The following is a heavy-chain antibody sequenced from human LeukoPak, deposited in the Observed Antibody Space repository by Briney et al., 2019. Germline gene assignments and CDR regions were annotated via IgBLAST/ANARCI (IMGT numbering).Heavy chain of an antibody. V-gene: IGHV1-46*01. CDR3: ARDLYDPYYYYYGMDV. D-gene: IGHD5/OR15-5a*01. CDR1: GYTFTNYY. J-gene: IGHJ6*02. CDR2: IITNGGTT. Sequence: ASVTVTCKASGYTFTNYYMQWVRQAPGQGLEWVGVIITNGGTTTYAQKFQGRVTMTRDTSTSTVYMELSSLRSEDTAVYYCARDLYDPYYYYYGMDVWGQGTTVTVSS.